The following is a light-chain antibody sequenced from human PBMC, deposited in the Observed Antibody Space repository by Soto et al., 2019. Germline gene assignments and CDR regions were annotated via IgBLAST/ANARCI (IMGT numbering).Light chain of an antibody. Sequence: DIQMTQSPSTLSASVGDRVPITCRASQSIGSCLALYQQKPGKAPKVLISKASTLESGVPARFSGSGSGTEFTLTISSLQPDDVATYYCQLYNSYLWRFGQGTKVDIK. CDR1: QSIGSC. CDR2: KAS. J-gene: IGKJ1*01. CDR3: QLYNSYLWR. V-gene: IGKV1-5*03.